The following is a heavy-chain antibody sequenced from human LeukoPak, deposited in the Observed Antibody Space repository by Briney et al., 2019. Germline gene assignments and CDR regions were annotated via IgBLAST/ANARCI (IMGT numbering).Heavy chain of an antibody. Sequence: ASVKVSCKASGYAFTSYDINWVRQATGQGLEWMGWMNPNSGNTGYAQKFQGGVTMTRNTSISTAYMELSSLRSEDTAVYYCARTRRGLVAATKYYFDYWGQGTLVTVSS. V-gene: IGHV1-8*01. D-gene: IGHD2-15*01. CDR2: MNPNSGNT. J-gene: IGHJ4*02. CDR3: ARTRRGLVAATKYYFDY. CDR1: GYAFTSYD.